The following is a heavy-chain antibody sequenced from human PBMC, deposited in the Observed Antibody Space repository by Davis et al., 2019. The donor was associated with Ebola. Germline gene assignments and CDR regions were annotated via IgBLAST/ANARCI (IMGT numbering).Heavy chain of an antibody. CDR2: TSKRGGT. CDR1: GGSITSGDYY. CDR3: AREGSLHYDDIGGFSVLLKYFGMDV. Sequence: MPSETLSLSCTVSGGSITSGDYYWNWIRQPPGKGLEWVGYTSKRGGTFYSPSPKGRVTISADTSRNEVSLKLSSVTAADTAVYYCAREGSLHYDDIGGFSVLLKYFGMDVWGKGTSVAVSS. D-gene: IGHD3-22*01. J-gene: IGHJ6*04. V-gene: IGHV4-30-4*01.